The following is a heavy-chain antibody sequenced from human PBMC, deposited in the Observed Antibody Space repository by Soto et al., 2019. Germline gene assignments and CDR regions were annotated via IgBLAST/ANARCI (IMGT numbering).Heavy chain of an antibody. CDR3: ARDHRSPHCTNGVCYNRKFDF. CDR2: IRSNAHGETT. Sequence: EVQLVESGGGLVQPGRSLRLSCTASGFTFSDYTMSWFRQAPGKGLEWAGFIRSNAHGETTEYAASVKGKFTISRDDSKSIAYLQMNSLKKEDTAVYYCARDHRSPHCTNGVCYNRKFDFWGQGTLVTVSS. J-gene: IGHJ4*02. V-gene: IGHV3-49*03. CDR1: GFTFSDYT. D-gene: IGHD2-8*01.